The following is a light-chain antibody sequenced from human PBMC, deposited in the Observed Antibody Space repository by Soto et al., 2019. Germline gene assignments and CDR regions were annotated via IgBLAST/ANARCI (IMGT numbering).Light chain of an antibody. CDR2: EVS. V-gene: IGLV2-14*01. J-gene: IGLJ2*01. Sequence: QSALTQPASVSGSPGQSITISCTGTSSDIGNYDFVSWYQQVPGTAPKAMIYEVSSRRSGVSNRFSGSKSGNTASLTISGLQAEDEAYYYCSSYTTSTSFILFGGGTKLTVL. CDR1: SSDIGNYDF. CDR3: SSYTTSTSFIL.